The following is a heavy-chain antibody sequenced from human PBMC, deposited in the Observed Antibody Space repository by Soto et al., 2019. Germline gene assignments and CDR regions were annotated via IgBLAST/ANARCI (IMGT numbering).Heavy chain of an antibody. Sequence: ASVKVSCKASGGTFSSYAISWVRQAPGQGLEWLGRINPKSGGTSTAQKFQGWVTMTTDTSISTASMELTRLTSDDTAIYYCARGDSTDCSNGVCSFFYNHDMDV. CDR3: ARGDSTDCSNGVCSFFYNHDMDV. CDR1: GGTFSSYA. CDR2: INPKSGGT. J-gene: IGHJ6*01. D-gene: IGHD2-8*01. V-gene: IGHV1-2*04.